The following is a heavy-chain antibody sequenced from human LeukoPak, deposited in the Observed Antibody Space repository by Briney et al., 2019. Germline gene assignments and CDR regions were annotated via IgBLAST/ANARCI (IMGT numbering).Heavy chain of an antibody. CDR3: VKYTGGSYLRNAFDI. D-gene: IGHD1-26*01. CDR1: GFTFSDYY. CDR2: ISSSSSYT. Sequence: GGSLRLSCAASGFTFSDYYMSWIRQAPGKGLEWVSYISSSSSYTDYADSVKGRFTIFRDNAKNSLYLLMRSLRVEDTALYYCVKYTGGSYLRNAFDIWGQGTMVTVSS. V-gene: IGHV3-11*03. J-gene: IGHJ3*02.